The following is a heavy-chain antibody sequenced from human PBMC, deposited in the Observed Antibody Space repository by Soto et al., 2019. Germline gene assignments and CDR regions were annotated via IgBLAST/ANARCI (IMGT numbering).Heavy chain of an antibody. CDR1: GYTFTGYY. J-gene: IGHJ6*03. CDR3: ARDAAPTSSGWLSYYYYYMDV. Sequence: ASVKVSCKASGYTFTGYYMHCVRQAPGQGLEWMGWINPNSGGTNYAQKFQGWVTMTRDTSISTAYMELSRLRSDDTAVYYCARDAAPTSSGWLSYYYYYMDVWGKGTTVTVSS. V-gene: IGHV1-2*04. CDR2: INPNSGGT. D-gene: IGHD6-19*01.